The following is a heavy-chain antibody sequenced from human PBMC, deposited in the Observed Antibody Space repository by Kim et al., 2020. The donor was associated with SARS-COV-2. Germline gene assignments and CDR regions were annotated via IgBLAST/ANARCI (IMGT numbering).Heavy chain of an antibody. CDR2: INHSGST. Sequence: SETLSLTCAVYGGSFSGYYWSWIRQPPGKGLEWIGEINHSGSTNYNPSLKSRVTISVDTSKNQFSLKLSSVTAADTAVYYCARGKDIYYYDSSGYYGYWGQGTLVTVSS. D-gene: IGHD3-22*01. J-gene: IGHJ4*02. CDR3: ARGKDIYYYDSSGYYGY. CDR1: GGSFSGYY. V-gene: IGHV4-34*01.